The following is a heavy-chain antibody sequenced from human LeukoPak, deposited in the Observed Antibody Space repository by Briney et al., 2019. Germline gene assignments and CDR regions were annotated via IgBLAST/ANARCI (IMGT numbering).Heavy chain of an antibody. CDR1: GGTFSSYA. CDR2: IIPIFGTA. D-gene: IGHD6-19*01. V-gene: IGHV1-69*13. Sequence: SVKVSCKASGGTFSSYAISWVRQAPGQGLEWMGGIIPIFGTANYAQKFQGRVTITADESTSTAYMELSSLRSEDTAVYYCARTRDYSSGWMVGWGSAFDIWGQGTMVTVSS. CDR3: ARTRDYSSGWMVGWGSAFDI. J-gene: IGHJ3*02.